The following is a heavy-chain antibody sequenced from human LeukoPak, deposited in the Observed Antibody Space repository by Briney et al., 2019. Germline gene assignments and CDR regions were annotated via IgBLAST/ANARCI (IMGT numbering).Heavy chain of an antibody. V-gene: IGHV3-11*01. CDR1: GFTFSDYY. CDR3: ARVIAAAGTGYYFDY. Sequence: GGSLRLSCAASGFTFSDYYMSWIRQAPGKGLEWVSYISSSGSTIYYADSVKGRFTISRDNAKNSLYLQMNSLRSEDTAVYYCARVIAAAGTGYYFDYWGQGTLVTVSS. CDR2: ISSSGSTI. D-gene: IGHD6-13*01. J-gene: IGHJ4*02.